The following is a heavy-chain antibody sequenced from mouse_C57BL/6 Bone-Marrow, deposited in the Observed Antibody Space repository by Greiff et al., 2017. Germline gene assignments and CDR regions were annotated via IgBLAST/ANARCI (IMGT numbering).Heavy chain of an antibody. Sequence: QVQLKQPGAELVKPGASVKLSCKASGYTFTSYWMQWVKQRPGQGLEWIGEIDPSDSYTNSHQKFKGKATLTVATSSSTAYVQRSSLTSEDAAVYYCAKRGWDDYWGQGTTLTVSS. CDR1: GYTFTSYW. CDR3: AKRGWDDY. V-gene: IGHV1-50*01. CDR2: IDPSDSYT. J-gene: IGHJ2*01. D-gene: IGHD4-1*01.